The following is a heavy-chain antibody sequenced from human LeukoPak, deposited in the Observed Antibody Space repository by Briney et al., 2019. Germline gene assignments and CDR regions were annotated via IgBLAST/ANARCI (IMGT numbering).Heavy chain of an antibody. CDR2: MNPNSGNT. D-gene: IGHD5-12*01. V-gene: IGHV1-8*01. CDR1: GYTFTSYD. Sequence: ASVKVSCKASGYTFTSYDINWVRQATGQGLEWMGWMNPNSGNTGYAQKFQGRVTMTRNTSISTAYMELSSLRSEDTAVYYCARGRREMATITGWFDPWGQGTLVTVSS. J-gene: IGHJ5*02. CDR3: ARGRREMATITGWFDP.